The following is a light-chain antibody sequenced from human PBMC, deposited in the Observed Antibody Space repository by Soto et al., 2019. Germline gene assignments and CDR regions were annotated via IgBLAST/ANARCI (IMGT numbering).Light chain of an antibody. Sequence: QSVLTQPPSASGTPGQRVTISCSGSSSNIGTNTVNWYQHLPGTAPKLLIYSNNQRPSGVPDRFSGSKSATSASLAISGLQSEDEADYYCASWDESLNGPVFGGGTKVTVL. CDR3: ASWDESLNGPV. CDR1: SSNIGTNT. V-gene: IGLV1-44*01. CDR2: SNN. J-gene: IGLJ2*01.